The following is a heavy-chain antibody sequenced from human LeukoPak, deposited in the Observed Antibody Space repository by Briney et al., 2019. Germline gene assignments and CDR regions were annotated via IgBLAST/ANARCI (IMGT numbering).Heavy chain of an antibody. CDR1: GGSFSGYY. CDR3: ARGRLVATMHSYYYGLDV. J-gene: IGHJ6*02. CDR2: INHSGST. V-gene: IGHV4-34*01. Sequence: SETLSLTCAVYGGSFSGYYWSWIRQPPGKGLEWIGEINHSGSTNYNPSLKSRLTISVDTSKNQFSLKLSPVTAADTAVYYCARGRLVATMHSYYYGLDVWGQGTTVTVSS. D-gene: IGHD5-12*01.